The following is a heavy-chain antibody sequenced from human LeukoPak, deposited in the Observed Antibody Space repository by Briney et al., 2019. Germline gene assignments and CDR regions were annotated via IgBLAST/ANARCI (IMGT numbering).Heavy chain of an antibody. D-gene: IGHD2-15*01. Sequence: ASVKVSCKASGYTFTGYYMHCVRQAPGQGLEWMGWINPNSGGTNYAQKFQGRVTMTRDTSISTAYMELSRLRSDDTAVYYCARGGYCSGGSCYSGYFQHWGQGSLVTVSS. V-gene: IGHV1-2*02. CDR1: GYTFTGYY. CDR3: ARGGYCSGGSCYSGYFQH. J-gene: IGHJ1*01. CDR2: INPNSGGT.